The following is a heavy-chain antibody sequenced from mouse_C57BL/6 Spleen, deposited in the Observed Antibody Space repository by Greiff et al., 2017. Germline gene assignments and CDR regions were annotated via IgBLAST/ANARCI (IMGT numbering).Heavy chain of an antibody. Sequence: VQLQQSGAELVRPGASVKLSCTASGFNIKDDYMHWVKQRPEQGLEWIGWIDPENGDTEYASKFQGKATITADTSSNTAYLQLSSVTSEDTAVNYCTTRVRREGPIDYWGQGTTLTVSS. V-gene: IGHV14-4*01. D-gene: IGHD1-2*01. CDR2: IDPENGDT. CDR3: TTRVRREGPIDY. J-gene: IGHJ2*01. CDR1: GFNIKDDY.